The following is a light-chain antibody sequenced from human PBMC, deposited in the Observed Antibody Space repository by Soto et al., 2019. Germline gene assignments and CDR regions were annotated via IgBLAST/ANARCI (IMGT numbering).Light chain of an antibody. V-gene: IGKV3-20*01. CDR2: GAS. J-gene: IGKJ1*01. Sequence: EIVLTQSPGTLFLSPGERATLSCRASQSVASSYLAWYRQRPGQPPRLLIYGASSRATGIPDRFSGSGSGTDFTLTISRLEPEDFAVYYCQQYGNSPRTFAQGTKV. CDR3: QQYGNSPRT. CDR1: QSVASSY.